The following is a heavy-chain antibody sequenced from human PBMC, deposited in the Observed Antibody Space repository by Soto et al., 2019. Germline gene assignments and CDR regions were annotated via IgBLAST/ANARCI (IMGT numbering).Heavy chain of an antibody. CDR3: ARGWGPLDF. V-gene: IGHV1-69*01. J-gene: IGHJ4*02. CDR2: IIPLVGKA. D-gene: IGHD7-27*01. Sequence: QVQLVQSGAEVQKPGSSVKVSCKASGDTSSSYAISWVRQAPGKGLEWMGGIIPLVGKADYAQKFKRRVSITADEFTITAYMELSSLISEDTAVYYCARGWGPLDFWGQGTLIIVSS. CDR1: GDTSSSYA.